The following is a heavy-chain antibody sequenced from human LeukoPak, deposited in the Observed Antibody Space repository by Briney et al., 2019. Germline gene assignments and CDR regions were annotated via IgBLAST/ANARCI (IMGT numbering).Heavy chain of an antibody. V-gene: IGHV1-24*01. J-gene: IGHJ4*02. CDR1: GYTLTELS. D-gene: IGHD3-10*01. CDR3: ATGELDYYGSRSYYTTDY. Sequence: ASVKVSCKGSGYTLTELSMHWVRQAPGKGLEWMGGFDPEDGETIYAQKFQGRVTMTEDTSTDTAYMELSSLRSEDTAVYYCATGELDYYGSRSYYTTDYWGQGTLVTVSS. CDR2: FDPEDGET.